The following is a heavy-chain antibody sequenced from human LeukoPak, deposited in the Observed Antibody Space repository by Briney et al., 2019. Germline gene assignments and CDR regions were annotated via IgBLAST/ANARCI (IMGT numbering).Heavy chain of an antibody. J-gene: IGHJ5*02. CDR2: MNPNSGNT. CDR3: ARGNSKRYCSGGSCYWFDP. D-gene: IGHD2-15*01. V-gene: IGHV1-8*01. CDR1: GYTFTSYD. Sequence: ASVTVSCKASGYTFTSYDIYWVRQAPGQGFEWMGWMNPNSGNTGYVQKFQGRVIMTRNTSISTAYMELSSLRSEDTAVYYCARGNSKRYCSGGSCYWFDPWGQGTLVTVSS.